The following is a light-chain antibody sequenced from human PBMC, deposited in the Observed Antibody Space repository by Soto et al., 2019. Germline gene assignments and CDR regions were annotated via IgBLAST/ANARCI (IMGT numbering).Light chain of an antibody. V-gene: IGKV3-20*01. CDR3: QQYRYLPRT. CDR1: QSVSSNY. J-gene: IGKJ1*01. CDR2: GAS. Sequence: EIVLTQSPGTLSLSPGEGATLSCRASQSVSSNYLAWYQQKPGQAPRLLIYGASSRPTGIPDRFSGSGSGTDFTLTISRLEPEDFAVYYCQQYRYLPRTFGQGTQVEIK.